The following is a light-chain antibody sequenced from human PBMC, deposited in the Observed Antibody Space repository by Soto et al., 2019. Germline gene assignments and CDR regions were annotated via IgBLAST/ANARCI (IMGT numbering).Light chain of an antibody. CDR3: AAWDDNLNGPP. CDR2: SDD. J-gene: IGLJ3*02. CDR1: NSNIGRYS. V-gene: IGLV1-44*01. Sequence: QSVLTQPPSLSGTPGQRVTISCSGSNSNIGRYSVNWYQHFPGTAPKILIYSDDERPSGVPDRFSGSKSGTSASLAISGLQSEDEAEYYCAAWDDNLNGPPFGVGTKLTVL.